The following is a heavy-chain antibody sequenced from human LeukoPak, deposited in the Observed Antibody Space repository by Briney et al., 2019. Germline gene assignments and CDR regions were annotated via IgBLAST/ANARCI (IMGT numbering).Heavy chain of an antibody. CDR3: ASTNRLDY. CDR2: INSDGSST. D-gene: IGHD2/OR15-2a*01. V-gene: IGHV3-74*01. J-gene: IGHJ4*02. CDR1: GFTFSSYW. Sequence: GGSLRLSCAASGFTFSSYWMHWVRQAPGKGPVWVSRINSDGSSTSYADSVQGRFTISRDNAKNTLFLQMNSLRVEDTAVYYCASTNRLDYWGQGTLVTVSS.